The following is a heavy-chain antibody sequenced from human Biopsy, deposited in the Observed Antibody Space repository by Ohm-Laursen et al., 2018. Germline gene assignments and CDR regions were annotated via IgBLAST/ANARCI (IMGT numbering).Heavy chain of an antibody. CDR2: IYYDGIT. J-gene: IGHJ4*02. Sequence: SETLSLTCAVSGYSVTNDYYWGWIRQPPGKGLEWIGNIYYDGITYYNPSLKSRVAMSVDTSKNQFSLRLNSVTAADTAVYYCARVGRAAPFDSWGQGTLVTVSS. V-gene: IGHV4-38-2*01. CDR3: ARVGRAAPFDS. D-gene: IGHD6-13*01. CDR1: GYSVTNDYY.